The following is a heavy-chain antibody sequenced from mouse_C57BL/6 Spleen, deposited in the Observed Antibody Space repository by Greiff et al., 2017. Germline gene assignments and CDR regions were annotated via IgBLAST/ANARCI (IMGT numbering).Heavy chain of an antibody. Sequence: QVQLQQSGPELVKPGASVKISCKASGYAFSSSWMNWVKQRPGKGLEWIGRIYPGDGDTNYNGKFKGKATLTADKSSSTAYMQLRSLTSEDSAVYFCARRTGTNYFDYWGQGTTLTVSS. D-gene: IGHD4-1*01. CDR2: IYPGDGDT. CDR1: GYAFSSSW. CDR3: ARRTGTNYFDY. V-gene: IGHV1-82*01. J-gene: IGHJ2*01.